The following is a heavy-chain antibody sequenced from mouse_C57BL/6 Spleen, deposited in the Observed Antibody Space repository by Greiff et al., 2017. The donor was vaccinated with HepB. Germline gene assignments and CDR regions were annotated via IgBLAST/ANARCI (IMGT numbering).Heavy chain of an antibody. V-gene: IGHV5-6*02. Sequence: EVMLVESGGDLVKPGGSLKLSCAASGFTFSSYGMSWVRQTPDKRLEWVATISSGGSYTYYPDSVKGRFTISRDNAKNTLYLQMSSLKSEDTAMYYCARDWDLLRWYFDVWGTGTTVTVSS. CDR3: ARDWDLLRWYFDV. CDR2: ISSGGSYT. CDR1: GFTFSSYG. D-gene: IGHD4-1*01. J-gene: IGHJ1*03.